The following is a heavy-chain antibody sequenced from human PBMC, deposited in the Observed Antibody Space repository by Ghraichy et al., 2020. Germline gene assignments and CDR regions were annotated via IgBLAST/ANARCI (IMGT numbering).Heavy chain of an antibody. V-gene: IGHV3-7*01. Sequence: GGSLRLSCAASGFTFSSYWMSWVRQAPGKGLEWVANIKQEGREKYFVDSVKGRFTISRDNAKNSLYLQMNSLRAEDTAVYYCARSRVGAKAGRYWYFDLWGRGTLVTVSS. CDR2: IKQEGREK. CDR1: GFTFSSYW. D-gene: IGHD1-26*01. J-gene: IGHJ2*01. CDR3: ARSRVGAKAGRYWYFDL.